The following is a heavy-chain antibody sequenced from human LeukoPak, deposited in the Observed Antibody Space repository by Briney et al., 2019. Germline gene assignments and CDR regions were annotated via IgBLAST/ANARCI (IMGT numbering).Heavy chain of an antibody. Sequence: PGGSLRLSCAASGFTFSSYWMSLVRQAPGKGLEWVSSISSSSSYIYYADSVKGRFTISRDNAKNSLYLQMNSLRAEDTAVYYCARATIYCSSTSCYSYWGQGTLVTVSS. V-gene: IGHV3-21*01. CDR1: GFTFSSYW. D-gene: IGHD2-2*02. J-gene: IGHJ4*02. CDR2: ISSSSSYI. CDR3: ARATIYCSSTSCYSY.